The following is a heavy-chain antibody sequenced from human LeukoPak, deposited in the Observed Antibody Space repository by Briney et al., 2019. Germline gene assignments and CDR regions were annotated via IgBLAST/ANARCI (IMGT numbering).Heavy chain of an antibody. CDR1: GYSISSGYY. CDR3: ARVYYSNSYDYWYFDL. D-gene: IGHD6-13*01. Sequence: SETLSLTCTVSGYSISSGYYWGWIRQPPGKGLEWIGSIYHSGSTYCNPSLKSRVTISVGTSKNQFSLKLSSVTAADTAVYYCARVYYSNSYDYWYFDLWGRGTLVTVPS. J-gene: IGHJ2*01. CDR2: IYHSGST. V-gene: IGHV4-38-2*02.